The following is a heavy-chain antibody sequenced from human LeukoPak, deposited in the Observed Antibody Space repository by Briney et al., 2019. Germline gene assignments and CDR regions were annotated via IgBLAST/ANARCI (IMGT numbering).Heavy chain of an antibody. CDR3: ARQTGSGLFILP. V-gene: IGHV4-39*01. CDR2: IYYSGNT. D-gene: IGHD3/OR15-3a*01. Sequence: IFSSYAMHWVRQAPGKGLEWIGSIYYSGNTYYNASLKSQVSISIDTSKNQFSLRLTSVTAADTAVYYCARQTGSGLFILPGGQGTLVTVSS. J-gene: IGHJ4*02. CDR1: IFSSYA.